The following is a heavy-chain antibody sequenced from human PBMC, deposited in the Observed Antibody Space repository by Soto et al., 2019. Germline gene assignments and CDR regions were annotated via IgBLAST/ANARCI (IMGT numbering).Heavy chain of an antibody. CDR3: ARRVAVPGSHIDY. CDR1: GGSISGSY. D-gene: IGHD3-10*01. Sequence: SETRSLTWTVSGGSISGSYWSWIRHSPGKGLDWLDYVYYTGSTNYSPSLSSRVIISVDTSKNEFSLTLSSVTAADTAVYFCARRVAVPGSHIDYWGQGTQVTVSS. V-gene: IGHV4-59*01. J-gene: IGHJ4*02. CDR2: VYYTGST.